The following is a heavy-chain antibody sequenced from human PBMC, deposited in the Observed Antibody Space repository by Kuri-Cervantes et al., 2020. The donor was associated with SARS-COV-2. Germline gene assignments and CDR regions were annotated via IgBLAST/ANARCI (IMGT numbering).Heavy chain of an antibody. D-gene: IGHD3-3*01. CDR1: GGSISSYY. CDR3: VGIWSNYRFDY. V-gene: IGHV4-59*01. J-gene: IGHJ4*02. CDR2: IYYSGST. Sequence: ESLKISCTVSGGSISSYYWSWIRQPPGKGLEWIGYIYYSGSTNYNPSLKSRVTISVDTSKNQFSLKLSSVTAADTAVYFCVGIWSNYRFDYWGQGTLVTVSS.